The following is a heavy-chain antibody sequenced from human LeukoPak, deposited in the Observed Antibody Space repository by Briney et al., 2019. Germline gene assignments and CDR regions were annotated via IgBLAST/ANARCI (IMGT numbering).Heavy chain of an antibody. CDR1: GFTFSSYA. D-gene: IGHD6-13*01. CDR3: AKAQATAGSNWFDH. V-gene: IGHV3-23*01. CDR2: VTGSGGST. J-gene: IGHJ5*02. Sequence: AGGSLRLSCAASGFTFSSYAMSWVRQAPGKGLEWVSAVTGSGGSTYYADSVKGRFTISRDNSKNTLYLQMNSLRAEDTAVYYCAKAQATAGSNWFDHWGQGTLVTVSS.